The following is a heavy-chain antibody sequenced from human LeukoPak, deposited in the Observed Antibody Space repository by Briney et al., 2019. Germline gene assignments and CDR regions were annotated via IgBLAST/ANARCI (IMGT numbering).Heavy chain of an antibody. CDR1: GGSLSGYY. CDR2: INHSGST. CDR3: ARVGYYDSSGYLVDY. Sequence: SETLSLTCAVYGGSLSGYYWSWIRQPPGKGLEWIGEINHSGSTNYNPSLKSRVTISVDTSKNQFSLKLSSVTAADTAVYYCARVGYYDSSGYLVDYWGQGTLVTVSS. V-gene: IGHV4-34*01. J-gene: IGHJ4*02. D-gene: IGHD3-22*01.